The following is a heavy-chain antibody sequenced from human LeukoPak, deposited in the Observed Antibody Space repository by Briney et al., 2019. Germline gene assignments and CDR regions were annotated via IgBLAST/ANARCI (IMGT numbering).Heavy chain of an antibody. CDR1: GSSISGDY. Sequence: SETLSLTCTVSGSSISGDYWSWIRQPPGKGLERIGYIYNSGTTNYNPSLKSRVTISVDTSKNQFSLKLTSVTAADTAVYYCASDFVGSNYYGVDVWGQGTTVTVSS. V-gene: IGHV4-59*01. CDR3: ASDFVGSNYYGVDV. J-gene: IGHJ6*02. CDR2: IYNSGTT. D-gene: IGHD6-6*01.